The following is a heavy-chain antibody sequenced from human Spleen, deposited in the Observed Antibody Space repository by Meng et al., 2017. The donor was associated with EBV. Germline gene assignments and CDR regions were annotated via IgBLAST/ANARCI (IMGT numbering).Heavy chain of an antibody. Sequence: QTTLKESGPTLVKPTQTLTRTWTCSAFSLSTRGVGVCLIRQPPGNALEWLALIYWDDDKRYSPSLKSRLTITKDTSKNQVVLTMTNMDPVDAATYYCAHIIAARPFDYWDQGPLVTVSS. CDR2: IYWDDDK. CDR1: AFSLSTRGVG. V-gene: IGHV2-5*02. J-gene: IGHJ4*02. CDR3: AHIIAARPFDY. D-gene: IGHD6-6*01.